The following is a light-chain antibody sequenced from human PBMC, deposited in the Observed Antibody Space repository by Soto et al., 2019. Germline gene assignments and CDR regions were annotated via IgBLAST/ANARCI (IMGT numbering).Light chain of an antibody. Sequence: DIQLTQSPSSVSASVGDSVTITCRASQDISRWLAWYQQKPGKAPKLLIYAASSMETGDPSKFSGSGSGTEFTLTISSLQHEDFATYYCQQSNNFPGTFGQGTRLE. V-gene: IGKV1D-12*01. CDR2: AAS. CDR3: QQSNNFPGT. J-gene: IGKJ5*01. CDR1: QDISRW.